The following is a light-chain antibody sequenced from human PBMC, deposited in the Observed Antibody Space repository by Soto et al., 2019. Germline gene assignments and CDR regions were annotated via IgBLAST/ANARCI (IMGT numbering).Light chain of an antibody. Sequence: DFQPNQPPSIPSGSIGDRVTITCWASQTISSWLAWYPQTPGKAPKLLIYAASTLQSGVPSRFSGSGSGTDFTLTISSLQPEDFATYFGQQLNSYPITFCQGTRLEIK. CDR2: AAS. V-gene: IGKV1-9*01. CDR3: QQLNSYPIT. J-gene: IGKJ5*01. CDR1: QTISSW.